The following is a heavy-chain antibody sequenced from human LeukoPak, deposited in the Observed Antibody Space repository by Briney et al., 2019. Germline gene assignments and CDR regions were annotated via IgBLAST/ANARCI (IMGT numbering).Heavy chain of an antibody. J-gene: IGHJ4*02. V-gene: IGHV5-51*01. CDR3: AGGAAAGKRYFDY. D-gene: IGHD6-13*01. CDR2: IYPGDSDT. CDR1: GYSFNTYW. Sequence: GESLKISCKGSGYSFNTYWIGWVRQMPGKGLEWMGIIYPGDSDTRYSPSFQGQVTISADKSISTAYLQWSSLKASDTAMYYCAGGAAAGKRYFDYWGQGTLVTVSS.